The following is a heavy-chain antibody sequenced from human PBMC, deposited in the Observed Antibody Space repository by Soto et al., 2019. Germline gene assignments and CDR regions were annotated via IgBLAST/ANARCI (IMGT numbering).Heavy chain of an antibody. CDR1: GFVFSSSA. Sequence: GGSRRLSCAASGFVFSSSAMYWVRQAPGKGLEWVSSITGSGGNTYYPVSVKGRFTISRDNSKNTLYLQMNSLRAEDTAVYYCAKDSEDIVLMVYAQIYGWFDPWGQGT. CDR2: ITGSGGNT. J-gene: IGHJ5*02. D-gene: IGHD2-8*01. V-gene: IGHV3-23*01. CDR3: AKDSEDIVLMVYAQIYGWFDP.